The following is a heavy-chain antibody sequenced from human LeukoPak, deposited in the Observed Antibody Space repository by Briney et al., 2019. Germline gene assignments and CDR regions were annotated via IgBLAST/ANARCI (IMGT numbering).Heavy chain of an antibody. D-gene: IGHD2/OR15-2a*01. CDR1: GGSISSYY. J-gene: IGHJ5*02. V-gene: IGHV4-4*07. Sequence: SETLSLPCTVSGGSISSYYWSWIRQPAGKGLEWIGRIYTSGSTNYNPSLQSRVTMSVDTSKNQFSLHLRSVTAAATAVYYFARDIYNWFDPWGQGTLVTVSS. CDR2: IYTSGST. CDR3: ARDIYNWFDP.